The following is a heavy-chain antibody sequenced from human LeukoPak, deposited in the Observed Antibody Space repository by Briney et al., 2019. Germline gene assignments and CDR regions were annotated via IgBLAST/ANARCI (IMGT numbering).Heavy chain of an antibody. D-gene: IGHD3-22*01. CDR1: GGSISSGDYY. V-gene: IGHV4-30-4*08. J-gene: IGHJ5*02. Sequence: SETLSLTCTVSGGSISSGDYYWSWHRQPPGLDLEGVAYMYDSSNSYYNPSLKRRVTMSADTSKNQLSLKLSSVTAADTAVYYCARPYYYDSRIDRWGQGGLVTVSS. CDR3: ARPYYYDSRIDR. CDR2: MYDSSNS.